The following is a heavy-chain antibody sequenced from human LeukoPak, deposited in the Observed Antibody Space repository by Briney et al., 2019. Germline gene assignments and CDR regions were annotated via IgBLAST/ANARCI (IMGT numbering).Heavy chain of an antibody. V-gene: IGHV3-23*01. CDR1: GLTFSSYD. CDR3: AKAYYYDSSGYPNDY. CDR2: ISGSGGST. Sequence: GGSLRLSCAASGLTFSSYDMRWLGQAPGKGLEWVSAISGSGGSTYYADSVKGRFTISRDNSKNTLYLQMNSLRAEDTAVYYCAKAYYYDSSGYPNDYWGQGTLVTVSS. J-gene: IGHJ4*02. D-gene: IGHD3-22*01.